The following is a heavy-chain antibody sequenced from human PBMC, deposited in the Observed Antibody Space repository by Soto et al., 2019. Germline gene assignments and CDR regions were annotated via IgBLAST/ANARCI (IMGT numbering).Heavy chain of an antibody. CDR2: INPSTRPS. Sequence: GXSGKVSCKAAGYTFTGLYVHWVRRAPGRGLEGMGWINPSTRPSHSSETCTGCFSMSRDTSITTDYMEVVRMKSDDKAVYFCASARNVFCSNRPCPHYNGIDVWGQGTTVTVSS. J-gene: IGHJ6*02. D-gene: IGHD2-8*01. CDR3: ASARNVFCSNRPCPHYNGIDV. CDR1: GYTFTGLY. V-gene: IGHV1-2*04.